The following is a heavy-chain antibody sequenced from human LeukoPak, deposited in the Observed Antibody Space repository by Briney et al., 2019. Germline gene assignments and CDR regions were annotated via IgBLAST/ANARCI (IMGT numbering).Heavy chain of an antibody. D-gene: IGHD3-10*01. V-gene: IGHV4-59*08. J-gene: IGHJ4*02. CDR3: ARHAGSGTDPLDF. Sequence: SETLSPTCTVSGGSISNYYWSWIRQPPGEGLEWIAYIHYNGETNYNPSLKSRVTISLDTSKNQVSLKLNSVTAADTAVYYCARHAGSGTDPLDFWGQGILVTVSS. CDR1: GGSISNYY. CDR2: IHYNGET.